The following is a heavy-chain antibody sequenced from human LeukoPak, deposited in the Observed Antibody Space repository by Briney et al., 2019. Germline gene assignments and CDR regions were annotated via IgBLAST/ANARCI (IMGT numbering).Heavy chain of an antibody. CDR1: GFTFSTYA. J-gene: IGHJ4*02. D-gene: IGHD3-22*01. V-gene: IGHV3-23*01. Sequence: AGSLRLSCAASGFTFSTYAMNWVRQAQGKGLEWVSTISGSGGSASYADSVKGRFTITRDNSKSTLYLQMNSLRAEDTAVYYCAKAIRGSSGYKALFDYWGQGALVTVSS. CDR2: ISGSGGSA. CDR3: AKAIRGSSGYKALFDY.